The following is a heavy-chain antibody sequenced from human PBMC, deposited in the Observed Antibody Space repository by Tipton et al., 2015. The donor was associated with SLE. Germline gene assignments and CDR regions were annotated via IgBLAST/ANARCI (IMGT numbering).Heavy chain of an antibody. CDR1: GGSISSGSYY. D-gene: IGHD3-22*01. J-gene: IGHJ4*02. V-gene: IGHV4-61*09. Sequence: TLSLTCTVSGGSISSGSYYWSWIRQPAGKGLEWIGYIYTSGSTNYNPSLKSRVTISVDTSKNQFSLKLSSVTAADTAVYYCARHYYDSSGYSFDYWGQGTLVTVSS. CDR2: IYTSGST. CDR3: ARHYYDSSGYSFDY.